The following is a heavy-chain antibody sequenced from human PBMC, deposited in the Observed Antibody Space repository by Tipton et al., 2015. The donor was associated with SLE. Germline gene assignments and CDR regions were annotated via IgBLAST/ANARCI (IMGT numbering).Heavy chain of an antibody. J-gene: IGHJ4*02. CDR2: IYYSGST. CDR3: ARGGERDY. Sequence: GLVKPSETLSLTCTVSGTSISPYYWSWIRQPPGKGLEWIGYIYYSGSTYYNPSLKSRVTMSIDTSKNQFSLKLSSVTAADTAVYYCARGGERDYWGQGTLVTVSS. D-gene: IGHD2-21*01. CDR1: GTSISPYY. V-gene: IGHV4-59*12.